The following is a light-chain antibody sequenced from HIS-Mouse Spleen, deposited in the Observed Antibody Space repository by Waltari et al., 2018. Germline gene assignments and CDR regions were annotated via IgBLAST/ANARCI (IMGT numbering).Light chain of an antibody. V-gene: IGKV1-5*03. J-gene: IGKJ1*01. CDR1: QSIRSW. Sequence: DIQMTQSPSTLSASVGDRVTITCRASQSIRSWLAWYQQKPGKAPKLMSYKASSLESGVPSRFSGSGSGTEFTLTISSLQPDDFATYYCQQYNSYSRTFGQGTKVEIK. CDR2: KAS. CDR3: QQYNSYSRT.